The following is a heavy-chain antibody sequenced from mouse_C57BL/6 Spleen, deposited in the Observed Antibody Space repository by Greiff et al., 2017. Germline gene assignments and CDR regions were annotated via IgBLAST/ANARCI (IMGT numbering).Heavy chain of an antibody. CDR1: GFTFSSYG. V-gene: IGHV5-6*02. Sequence: EVKLVESGGDLVKPGGSLKLSCAASGFTFSSYGMSWVRQTPDKRLEWVATISSGGSYTYYPDSVKGRFTISRDNAKNTLYLQMSSLKSEDTAMYYCARRYDYGYAMDYWGQGTSVTVSS. CDR3: ARRYDYGYAMDY. D-gene: IGHD2-4*01. J-gene: IGHJ4*01. CDR2: ISSGGSYT.